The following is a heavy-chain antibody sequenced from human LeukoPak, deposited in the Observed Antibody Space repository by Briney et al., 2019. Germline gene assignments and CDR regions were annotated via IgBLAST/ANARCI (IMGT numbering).Heavy chain of an antibody. CDR2: INDDGSVR. J-gene: IGHJ4*02. CDR3: ARGGYSPVDH. CDR1: GFPLVSCW. V-gene: IGHV3-74*01. D-gene: IGHD6-13*01. Sequence: GGSLRLSWAASGFPLVSCWRHWVGKRQGKGLVWVSDINDDGSVRRYGDSVKGRFTISRDNAKNVLYLQVNNMQAEDTAIYFCARGGYSPVDHWGQGTLVTV.